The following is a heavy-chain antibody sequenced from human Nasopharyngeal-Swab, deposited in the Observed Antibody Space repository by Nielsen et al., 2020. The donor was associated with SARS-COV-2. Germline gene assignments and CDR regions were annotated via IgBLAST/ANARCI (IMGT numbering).Heavy chain of an antibody. CDR1: GGSFSGYY. J-gene: IGHJ5*02. Sequence: SETLSLTCAVYGGSFSGYYWSWIRQPPGKGLEWIGEINHSGSTNYNPSLKSRVTISVDTSKNQFSLKLSSVTAADTAVYYCARGLAGNDFWSGYYKVSHWFDPWGQGTLVTVSS. CDR3: ARGLAGNDFWSGYYKVSHWFDP. D-gene: IGHD3-3*01. V-gene: IGHV4-34*01. CDR2: INHSGST.